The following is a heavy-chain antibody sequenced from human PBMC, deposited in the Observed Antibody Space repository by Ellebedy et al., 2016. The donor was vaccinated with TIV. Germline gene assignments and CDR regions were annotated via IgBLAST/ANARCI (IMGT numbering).Heavy chain of an antibody. V-gene: IGHV3-11*01. D-gene: IGHD3-10*01. CDR3: ARELKTMLRGAYLGY. J-gene: IGHJ4*02. Sequence: GESLKISCAASGFTFSDYYIRWLRQAPGKGLELVSYISGSAITIYYEDSVKGRFTSSRDNAKNSLYLQMNSLRAEDTAVYYCARELKTMLRGAYLGYWGQGTLVTVSS. CDR1: GFTFSDYY. CDR2: ISGSAITI.